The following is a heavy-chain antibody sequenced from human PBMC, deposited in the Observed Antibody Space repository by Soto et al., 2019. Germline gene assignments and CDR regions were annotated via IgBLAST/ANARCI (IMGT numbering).Heavy chain of an antibody. Sequence: EVQLLESGGDLVQPGGSLRLSCAASGFTFTNYVMTWVRQAPGKGLEWVSSISHSGGSTDYADSVKARFTVSRDISKNTLYLQMNGLRADDTAVYYCAKGLDSGSYTEFDYWGQGTLVTVSS. J-gene: IGHJ4*02. CDR2: ISHSGGST. CDR3: AKGLDSGSYTEFDY. D-gene: IGHD1-26*01. CDR1: GFTFTNYV. V-gene: IGHV3-23*01.